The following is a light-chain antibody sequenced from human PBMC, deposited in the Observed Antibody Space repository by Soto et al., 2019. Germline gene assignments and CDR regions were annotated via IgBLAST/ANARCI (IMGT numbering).Light chain of an antibody. Sequence: DIQMTQSPSTLSASVGDRVTITCRASQSISSWLAWYQQKPGKAPKLLIYKESSLESGVTSRFSGSGSGTEFTLTISSLQPDDFATYYCQQYNSYARTFGQGTKVEIK. J-gene: IGKJ1*01. CDR3: QQYNSYART. V-gene: IGKV1-5*03. CDR1: QSISSW. CDR2: KES.